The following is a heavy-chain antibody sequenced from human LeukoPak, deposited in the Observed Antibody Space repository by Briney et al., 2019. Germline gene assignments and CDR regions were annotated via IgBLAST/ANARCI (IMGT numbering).Heavy chain of an antibody. Sequence: SETLSLTCTVSGGSISSYYWSWIRQPPGKGLEWIGYIYYSGSTNYNPSLKSRVTISVDTSKNQFSLKLSSVTAADTAVYYCARHDCSSTSCYGGYYYGMDVWGQRTTVTVSS. D-gene: IGHD2-2*01. CDR3: ARHDCSSTSCYGGYYYGMDV. CDR1: GGSISSYY. V-gene: IGHV4-59*01. J-gene: IGHJ6*02. CDR2: IYYSGST.